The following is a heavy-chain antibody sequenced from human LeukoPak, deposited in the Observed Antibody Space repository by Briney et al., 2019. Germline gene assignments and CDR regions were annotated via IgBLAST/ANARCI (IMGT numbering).Heavy chain of an antibody. CDR1: GFTFSGFY. J-gene: IGHJ4*02. Sequence: GGSLRLSCAASGFTFSGFYMNWGRQAPGKGLEWVSTISGSTIYIYYADSVKGRFTISRDNAKNSLSLQMNSLRAEDTAVYYCARVRCSRGTCYLDYWGQGTLVTVSS. V-gene: IGHV3-21*06. CDR2: ISGSTIYI. D-gene: IGHD2-15*01. CDR3: ARVRCSRGTCYLDY.